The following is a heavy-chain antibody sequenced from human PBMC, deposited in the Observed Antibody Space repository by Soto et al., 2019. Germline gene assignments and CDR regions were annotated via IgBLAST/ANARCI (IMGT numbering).Heavy chain of an antibody. CDR3: AKDMGGSGSLFDY. D-gene: IGHD3-10*01. J-gene: IGHJ4*02. CDR1: GFIFDDFA. Sequence: EVQLVESGGGLVQPGRSLRLSCAASGFIFDDFAMHWVRQVPGKGLEWVSGIRWNSGIIGYADSVKGRFTISRDNAKNSLYLEINSPRAEATALYYCAKDMGGSGSLFDYWGQGTLVTVSS. CDR2: IRWNSGII. V-gene: IGHV3-9*01.